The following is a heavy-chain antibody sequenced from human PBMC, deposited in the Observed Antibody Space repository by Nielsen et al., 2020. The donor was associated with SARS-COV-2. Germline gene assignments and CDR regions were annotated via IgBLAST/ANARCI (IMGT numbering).Heavy chain of an antibody. D-gene: IGHD3-10*01. Sequence: GGSLRLSCAASGFTFSSYSMNWVRQAPGKGLEWVSSIISSSSYIYYADSVKGRFTISRDNAKNSLYLQMNSLRAEDTAVYYCARDFTMVRGPFHRDAFDIWGQGTMVTVSS. CDR3: ARDFTMVRGPFHRDAFDI. CDR2: IISSSSYI. CDR1: GFTFSSYS. J-gene: IGHJ3*02. V-gene: IGHV3-21*01.